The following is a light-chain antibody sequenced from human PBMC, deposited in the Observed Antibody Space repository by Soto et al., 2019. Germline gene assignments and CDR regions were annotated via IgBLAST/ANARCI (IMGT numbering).Light chain of an antibody. Sequence: EIVLTQSPGTLSLSLGDRATISCRASQSVSSNFLAWYQQKAGQAPKLLISAASMKATGIPNRFSGSGSGTDFTLTISRLQPEDFATYYCQQYGSSLVTFGQGTKVEIK. J-gene: IGKJ2*01. V-gene: IGKV3-20*01. CDR1: QSVSSNF. CDR2: AAS. CDR3: QQYGSSLVT.